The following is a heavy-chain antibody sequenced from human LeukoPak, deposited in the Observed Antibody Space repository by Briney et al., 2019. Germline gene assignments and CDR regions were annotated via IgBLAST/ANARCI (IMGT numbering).Heavy chain of an antibody. CDR3: ARQGSYYPADFDY. V-gene: IGHV3-21*01. J-gene: IGHJ4*02. D-gene: IGHD3-22*01. CDR2: ISSSSSYI. CDR1: GFTFSSYA. Sequence: GGSLRLSCAGSGFTFSSYAMNWVRQAPGKGLEWVSSISSSSSYIYYADSVKGRFTISRDNAKNSLYLQMNSLRAEDTAVYYCARQGSYYPADFDYWGQGTLVTVSS.